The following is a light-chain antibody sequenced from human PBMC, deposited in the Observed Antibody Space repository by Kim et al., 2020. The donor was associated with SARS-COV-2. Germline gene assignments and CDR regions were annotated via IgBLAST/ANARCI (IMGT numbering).Light chain of an antibody. CDR2: GAS. Sequence: SPGERATLSCRASPSVSSSYLAWYQQKPGQAPRLLIYGASSRATGIPDRFSGSGSGTDFTLTISRLEPEDFAVYYCQQYGSSPLTFGRGTKVDIK. CDR1: PSVSSSY. J-gene: IGKJ4*02. CDR3: QQYGSSPLT. V-gene: IGKV3-20*01.